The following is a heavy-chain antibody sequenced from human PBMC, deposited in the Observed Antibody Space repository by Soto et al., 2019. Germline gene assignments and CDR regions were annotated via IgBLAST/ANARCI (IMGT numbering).Heavy chain of an antibody. D-gene: IGHD3-10*01. CDR2: INAGNGNT. CDR3: ARDFPWRYGSGSYLYYYYMDV. J-gene: IGHJ6*03. CDR1: GYTFTSYA. Sequence: ASVKVSCKASGYTFTSYAMHWVRQAPGQRLEWMGWINAGNGNTKYSQKFQGRVAITRDTSASTAYMELSSLRSEDTAVYYCARDFPWRYGSGSYLYYYYMDVWGKGTTVTVSS. V-gene: IGHV1-3*01.